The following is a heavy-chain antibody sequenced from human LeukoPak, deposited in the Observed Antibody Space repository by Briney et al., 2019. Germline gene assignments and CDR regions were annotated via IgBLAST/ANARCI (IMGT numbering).Heavy chain of an antibody. CDR1: GFTFSSYG. CDR3: ARDAPYYYDSSGYSDYYYYYGMDV. D-gene: IGHD3-22*01. V-gene: IGHV3-30*02. CDR2: IRYDGSNK. Sequence: GGSLRLSCAASGFTFSSYGMHWVRQAPGKGLEWVAFIRYDGSNKYYADSVKGRFTISRDNAKNSLYLQMNSLRAEDTAVYYCARDAPYYYDSSGYSDYYYYYGMDVWGQGTTVTVSS. J-gene: IGHJ6*02.